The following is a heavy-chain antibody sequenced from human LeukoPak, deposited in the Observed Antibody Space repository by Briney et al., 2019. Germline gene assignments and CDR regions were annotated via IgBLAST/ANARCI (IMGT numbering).Heavy chain of an antibody. CDR2: IDYSGTT. V-gene: IGHV4-61*05. CDR3: ARVSWFPGTSYYYIHV. Sequence: SETLSPTYTVAGGSISSRPYYSGRVREPPGKGLERIGHIDYSGTTNYNPSLKSRLTISVDTSKNQFSLKLSSVTAADTAVYYCARVSWFPGTSYYYIHVWGKGTTVSVSS. D-gene: IGHD1-1*01. J-gene: IGHJ6*03. CDR1: GGSISSRPYY.